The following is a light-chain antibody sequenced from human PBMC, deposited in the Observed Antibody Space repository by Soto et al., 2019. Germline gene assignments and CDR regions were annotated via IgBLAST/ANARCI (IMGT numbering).Light chain of an antibody. V-gene: IGLV1-44*01. CDR2: AND. CDR3: ATWDDSLNGAYV. Sequence: QLVLTQPPSASGTPGQRVTISCSGSSSNIGSNLVTWYQHLPGTAPRLLIYANDQRPSGVPDRFSGSKSDTSASLAISALQSEDKADYYCATWDDSLNGAYVFGTGTKVTVL. CDR1: SSNIGSNL. J-gene: IGLJ1*01.